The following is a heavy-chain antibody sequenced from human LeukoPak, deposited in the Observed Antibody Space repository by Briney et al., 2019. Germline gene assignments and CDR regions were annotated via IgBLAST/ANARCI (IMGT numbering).Heavy chain of an antibody. D-gene: IGHD3-10*01. CDR3: ARNPIAMVRGVIRDNWFDP. Sequence: SETLSLTCTVSGGSISSYYWSWIRQPPGKGLEWIGYIYYSGSTNYNPSLKSRVTISVDTSKNQLSLKLSSVTAADTAVYFCARNPIAMVRGVIRDNWFDPWGQGTLVTVSS. CDR2: IYYSGST. CDR1: GGSISSYY. V-gene: IGHV4-59*01. J-gene: IGHJ5*02.